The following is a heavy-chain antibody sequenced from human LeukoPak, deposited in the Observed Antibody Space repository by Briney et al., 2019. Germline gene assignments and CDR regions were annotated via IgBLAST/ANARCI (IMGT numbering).Heavy chain of an antibody. CDR1: GFTFSICA. CDR2: ISGSGSST. J-gene: IGHJ4*02. D-gene: IGHD3-10*01. V-gene: IGHV3-23*01. CDR3: ARADGSYKTLIDY. Sequence: PGGSLRLSCAASGFTFSICAMNWVRQAPGKGLEWVSGISGSGSSTYYAVSVKGRFTISRDSSKTTVYLQMNSLRAEDTAIYYCARADGSYKTLIDYWGQGTLVTVSS.